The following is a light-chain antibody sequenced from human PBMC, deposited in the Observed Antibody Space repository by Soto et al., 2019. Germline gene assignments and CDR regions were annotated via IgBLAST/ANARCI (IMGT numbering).Light chain of an antibody. V-gene: IGKV1-39*01. CDR2: AAS. J-gene: IGKJ1*01. CDR3: QQSYSTSWS. CDR1: ESISSY. Sequence: DIPMTQSPSSLSASVGDRVTITCRASESISSYLNWYQQKPGKAPKLLIYAASSLQSGVPSRFSGSGSGTDCTLTISSLQPEEFATYYCQQSYSTSWSFGQGTKVEIK.